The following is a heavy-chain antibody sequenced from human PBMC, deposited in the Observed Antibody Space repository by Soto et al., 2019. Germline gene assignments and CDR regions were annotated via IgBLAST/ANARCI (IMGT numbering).Heavy chain of an antibody. J-gene: IGHJ4*02. Sequence: SETLSLTCTVSGGSISSSSYYWGWIRQPPGKGLEWIGSIYYSGSTYYNPSLKSRVTISVDTSKNQFSLKLSSVTAADTAVYYCARSRRGYSYGEVKYWGQGTLVTVSS. CDR2: IYYSGST. V-gene: IGHV4-39*01. CDR1: GGSISSSSYY. D-gene: IGHD5-18*01. CDR3: ARSRRGYSYGEVKY.